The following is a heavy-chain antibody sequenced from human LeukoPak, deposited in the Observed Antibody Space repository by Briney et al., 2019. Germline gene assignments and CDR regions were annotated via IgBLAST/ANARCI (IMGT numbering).Heavy chain of an antibody. CDR1: GGSISSYY. J-gene: IGHJ4*02. Sequence: PSETLSLTCTVSGGSISSYYWSWIRQPPGKGLEWIGEINHSGSTNYNPSLKSRVTISVDTSKNQFSLKLSSVTAADTAVYYCARGPPAGCLDYWGQGTLVTVSS. D-gene: IGHD2-15*01. CDR3: ARGPPAGCLDY. V-gene: IGHV4-34*01. CDR2: INHSGST.